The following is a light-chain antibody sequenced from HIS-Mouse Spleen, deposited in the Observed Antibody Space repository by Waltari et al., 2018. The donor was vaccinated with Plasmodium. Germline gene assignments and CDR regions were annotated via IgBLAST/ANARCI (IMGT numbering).Light chain of an antibody. Sequence: QSALTQPPSASGSPGPSVPISCTRTSSDVGGYNYVSWYQQHPGKAPKLMIYEVSKRPSGVPDRFSGSKSGNTASLTVSGLQAEDEADYYCSSYAGSNNLVFGGGTKLTVL. J-gene: IGLJ2*01. CDR1: SSDVGGYNY. V-gene: IGLV2-8*01. CDR2: EVS. CDR3: SSYAGSNNLV.